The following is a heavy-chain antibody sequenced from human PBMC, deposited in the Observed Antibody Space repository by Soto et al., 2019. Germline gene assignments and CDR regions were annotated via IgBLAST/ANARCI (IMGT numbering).Heavy chain of an antibody. CDR2: INAGNGKA. CDR3: ARAIAAAPFDY. D-gene: IGHD6-13*01. J-gene: IGHJ4*02. V-gene: IGHV1-3*01. CDR1: GYTFTSYA. Sequence: GASVKVSCKASGYTFTSYAMHWVRQAPGQRLEWMGWINAGNGKANYSQKFQGRVTITADESTSTAYMELSSLRSEDTAVYYCARAIAAAPFDYWGQGTLVTVSS.